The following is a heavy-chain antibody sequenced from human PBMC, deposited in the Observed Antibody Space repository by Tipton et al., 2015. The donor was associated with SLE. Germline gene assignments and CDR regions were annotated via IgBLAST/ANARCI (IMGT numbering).Heavy chain of an antibody. D-gene: IGHD3-3*01. Sequence: TLSLTCTVSGGSISSYYWSWIRQPPGKGLEWIGYIYYSGSTNYNPSLKSRVTISVDTSKNQFSLKLSSVTAADTAVYYCARGIDHRTYYDFWSGYLSWFDLWGRGTLVTVSS. CDR3: ARGIDHRTYYDFWSGYLSWFDL. V-gene: IGHV4-59*01. CDR1: GGSISSYY. CDR2: IYYSGST. J-gene: IGHJ2*01.